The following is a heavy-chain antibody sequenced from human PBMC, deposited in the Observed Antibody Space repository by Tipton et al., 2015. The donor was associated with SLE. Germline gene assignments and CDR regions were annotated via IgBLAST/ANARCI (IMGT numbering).Heavy chain of an antibody. J-gene: IGHJ4*02. Sequence: GSLRLSCAASGFIFSSDDMSWVRQAPGKGLEWVSAISGSGGRTYYADSVKGRFTISRDNSKNTLYLQMNSLRAEDTAVYYCAKVEDYIAAAGSFDYWGQGTLVTVSS. CDR1: GFIFSSDD. CDR3: AKVEDYIAAAGSFDY. CDR2: ISGSGGRT. V-gene: IGHV3-23*01. D-gene: IGHD6-13*01.